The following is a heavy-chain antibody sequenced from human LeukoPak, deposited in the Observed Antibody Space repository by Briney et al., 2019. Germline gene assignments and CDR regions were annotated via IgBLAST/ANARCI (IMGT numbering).Heavy chain of an antibody. Sequence: GGSLRLSCAASGFTVSDYYMSWVRQAPGKGLEWVSYISSSGNSIYYGDSVKGRFTISRDNARNSLYLQMNSLRAEDTAVYYCARDPSSWYYYYMDVWGKGTTVTVSS. D-gene: IGHD6-13*01. CDR3: ARDPSSWYYYYMDV. J-gene: IGHJ6*03. CDR2: ISSSGNSI. CDR1: GFTVSDYY. V-gene: IGHV3-11*04.